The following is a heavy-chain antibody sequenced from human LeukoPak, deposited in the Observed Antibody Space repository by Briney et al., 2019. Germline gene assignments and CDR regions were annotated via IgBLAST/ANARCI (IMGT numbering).Heavy chain of an antibody. Sequence: GGSLRLSCAASGFTFSSYSMNWVRQAPGKGLEWVAVISYDGSNKYYADSVKGRFTISRDNSKNTLYLQMNSLRAEDTAVYYCAKESSGWLDYWGQGTLVTVSS. J-gene: IGHJ4*02. CDR1: GFTFSSYS. V-gene: IGHV3-30*18. CDR2: ISYDGSNK. D-gene: IGHD6-19*01. CDR3: AKESSGWLDY.